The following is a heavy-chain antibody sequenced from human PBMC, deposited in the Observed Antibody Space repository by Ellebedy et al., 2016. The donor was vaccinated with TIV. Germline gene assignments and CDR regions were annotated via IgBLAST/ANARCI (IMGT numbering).Heavy chain of an antibody. CDR3: ARNGAYGDYAPGQYGMDV. CDR1: GFSFRSYW. J-gene: IGHJ6*02. V-gene: IGHV3-7*01. Sequence: GESLKISCAASGFSFRSYWMSWVRQAPGRGLEWVANINQDESQRYYVDSVKGRFTISRDNTKSSLYLQMNSLRAEDTAVYFCARNGAYGDYAPGQYGMDVWGQGTTVIVS. D-gene: IGHD4-17*01. CDR2: INQDESQR.